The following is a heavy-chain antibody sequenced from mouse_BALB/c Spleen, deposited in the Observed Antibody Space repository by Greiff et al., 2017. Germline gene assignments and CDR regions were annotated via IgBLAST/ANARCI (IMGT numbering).Heavy chain of an antibody. V-gene: IGHV5-6-5*01. CDR1: GFTFSSYT. D-gene: IGHD1-1*01. CDR2: ISSGGST. J-gene: IGHJ3*01. Sequence: EVMLVESGGGLVQPGGSLKLSCAASGFTFSSYTMSWVRQTPEKRLEWVASISSGGSTYYPDSVKGRFTISRDNARNILYLQMSSLRSEDTAMYYCARGGGYYSSWFAYWGQGTLVTVSA. CDR3: ARGGGYYSSWFAY.